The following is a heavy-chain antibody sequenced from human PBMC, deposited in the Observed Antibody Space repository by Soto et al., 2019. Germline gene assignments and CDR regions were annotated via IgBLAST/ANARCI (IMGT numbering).Heavy chain of an antibody. Sequence: AGGSLRLSCAASGFTFSSYAMSWVRQAPGKGLEWVSAISGSGGSTYYADSVKGRFTISRDNSKNTLYLQMNSLRAEDTAVYYCAKGNYGSYYGWDAFDIWGQGTMVTV. CDR1: GFTFSSYA. J-gene: IGHJ3*02. V-gene: IGHV3-23*01. D-gene: IGHD3-10*01. CDR3: AKGNYGSYYGWDAFDI. CDR2: ISGSGGST.